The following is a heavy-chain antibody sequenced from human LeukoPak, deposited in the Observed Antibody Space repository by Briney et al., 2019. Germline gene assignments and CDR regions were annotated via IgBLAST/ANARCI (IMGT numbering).Heavy chain of an antibody. D-gene: IGHD3-16*01. Sequence: PSQTLSLTCTVSGGSISSGSYYWSWIRQPAGKGLEWIGRIYTSGSTNYNPSLKSRATISVDTSKNPFSLKLSSVTAADTAVYYCARDLGYGDYFDYWGQGTLVTVSS. J-gene: IGHJ4*02. CDR2: IYTSGST. CDR3: ARDLGYGDYFDY. CDR1: GGSISSGSYY. V-gene: IGHV4-61*02.